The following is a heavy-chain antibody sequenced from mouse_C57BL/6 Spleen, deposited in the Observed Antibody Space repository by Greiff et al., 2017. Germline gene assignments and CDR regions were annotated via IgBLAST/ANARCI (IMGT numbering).Heavy chain of an antibody. Sequence: QVQLQQPGAELVKPGASVKMSCKASGYTFTSYWITWVKQRPGQGLEWIGDIYPGSGSTNYNEKFKSKATLTVDTSSSTAYMQLSSLTSEDSAVYYCARGFSSYWYFDVWGTGTTVTVAA. D-gene: IGHD1-1*01. V-gene: IGHV1-55*01. CDR2: IYPGSGST. J-gene: IGHJ1*03. CDR1: GYTFTSYW. CDR3: ARGFSSYWYFDV.